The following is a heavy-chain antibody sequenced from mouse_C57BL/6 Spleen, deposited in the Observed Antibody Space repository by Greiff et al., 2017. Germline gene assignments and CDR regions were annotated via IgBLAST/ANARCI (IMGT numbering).Heavy chain of an antibody. Sequence: QVQLQQSGAELVKPGASVKISCKASGYAFSSYWMNWVKQRPGKGLERIGQIYPGDGDTTYNGKFKGKATLTADKSSSPAYMQLSSLTSEDSAVYFCARSRGYDGGYYFDYWGQGTTLTVSS. CDR3: ARSRGYDGGYYFDY. CDR1: GYAFSSYW. CDR2: IYPGDGDT. D-gene: IGHD2-2*01. J-gene: IGHJ2*01. V-gene: IGHV1-80*01.